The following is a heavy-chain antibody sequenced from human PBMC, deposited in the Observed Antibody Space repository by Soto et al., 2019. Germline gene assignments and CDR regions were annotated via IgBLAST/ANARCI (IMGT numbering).Heavy chain of an antibody. CDR1: GGSFSGYY. Sequence: SETLSLTCAVYGGSFSGYYWSWIRQPPGKGLEWIGEINHSGSTNYNPSLKSRVTISVDTSKNQFSLKLSSVTAADTAVYYCARWGRITMIVVVPTNERPRNYFDYWGQGTLVTVSS. J-gene: IGHJ4*02. V-gene: IGHV4-34*01. CDR2: INHSGST. CDR3: ARWGRITMIVVVPTNERPRNYFDY. D-gene: IGHD3-22*01.